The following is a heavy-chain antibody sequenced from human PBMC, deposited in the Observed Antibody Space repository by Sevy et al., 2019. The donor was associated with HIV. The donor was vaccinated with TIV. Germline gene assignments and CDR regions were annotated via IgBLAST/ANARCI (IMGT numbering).Heavy chain of an antibody. CDR1: GDSVSSNSAA. V-gene: IGHV6-1*01. J-gene: IGHJ5*02. CDR2: TYYRSKGYN. Sequence: SQTLSLTCAISGDSVSSNSAAWNWIRQSPSRGLEWLGRTYYRSKGYNDYAVSVKSRITINPDTSKNQFSLQLNSVTPEDTAVYYCARDRGLRLYSSSWYGWFDPWGQGTLVTVSS. CDR3: ARDRGLRLYSSSWYGWFDP. D-gene: IGHD6-13*01.